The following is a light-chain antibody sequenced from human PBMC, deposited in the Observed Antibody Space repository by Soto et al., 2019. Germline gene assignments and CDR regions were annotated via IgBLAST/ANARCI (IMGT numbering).Light chain of an antibody. V-gene: IGLV1-40*01. CDR1: RSNIGAGHD. Sequence: QSVLTQPPSVAGAPGQRVTISCTGSRSNIGAGHDVHWYQQVPGTAPKLLIYGHSKRPSGVSDRFSGSTSGYSASLVITGLQADDEADYYCQSYDSSLRVFGGGTKLPVL. J-gene: IGLJ2*01. CDR3: QSYDSSLRV. CDR2: GHS.